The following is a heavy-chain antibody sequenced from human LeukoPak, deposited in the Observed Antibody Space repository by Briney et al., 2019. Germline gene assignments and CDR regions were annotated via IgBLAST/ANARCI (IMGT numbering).Heavy chain of an antibody. J-gene: IGHJ6*04. Sequence: GGSLRLSCAASGFTFSSYGMHWVRQAPGKGLEWVAVIWYDGSNKYYADSMKGRFTISRDNSKNTLYLQMNSLRAEDTAVYYCARDPGGMDVWGKGTTVTVSS. CDR2: IWYDGSNK. CDR1: GFTFSSYG. V-gene: IGHV3-33*01. CDR3: ARDPGGMDV.